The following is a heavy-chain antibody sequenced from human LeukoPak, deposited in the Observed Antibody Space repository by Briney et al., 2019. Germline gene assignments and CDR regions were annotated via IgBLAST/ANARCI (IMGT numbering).Heavy chain of an antibody. Sequence: SGGSLRLSCSASGFTFGSYGMHWVRQAPGKELVWVSRINGDGSTTDYAASVKGRFTVSRDNAKNTLYLQMNSLRAEDTSVYYCATISRSVSSHFDYWGQGTLVTVSS. CDR3: ATISRSVSSHFDY. J-gene: IGHJ4*02. D-gene: IGHD1-26*01. V-gene: IGHV3-74*01. CDR1: GFTFGSYG. CDR2: INGDGSTT.